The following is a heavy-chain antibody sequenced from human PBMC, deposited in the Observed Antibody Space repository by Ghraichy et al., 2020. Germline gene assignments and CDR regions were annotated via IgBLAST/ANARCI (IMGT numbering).Heavy chain of an antibody. V-gene: IGHV3-74*01. Sequence: GESLNISCAASGFIFSNYFMYWVRQAPGKGLVWVSRVNSDGSTTTYADSVKGRFTISRDNAKNTLFLQMSSLRAEDTAVYYCARDLSHSYGFYYYHGMDVWGQGTTVTVSS. D-gene: IGHD5-18*01. J-gene: IGHJ6*02. CDR1: GFIFSNYF. CDR2: VNSDGSTT. CDR3: ARDLSHSYGFYYYHGMDV.